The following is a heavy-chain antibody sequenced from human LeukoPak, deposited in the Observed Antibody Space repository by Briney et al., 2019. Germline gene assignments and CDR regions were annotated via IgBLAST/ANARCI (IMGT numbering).Heavy chain of an antibody. CDR2: IYSNGHI. Sequence: SETLSLTCTVSGGSIGGYYWNWIRQAAGEGLEWLGRIYSNGHINHNASLKSRVAMSVDTSTNLFSLKLNSLTAADTAVYYCARERSESPGSGYDMDVWGKGTPVIVSS. V-gene: IGHV4-4*07. D-gene: IGHD1-14*01. CDR1: GGSIGGYY. J-gene: IGHJ6*03. CDR3: ARERSESPGSGYDMDV.